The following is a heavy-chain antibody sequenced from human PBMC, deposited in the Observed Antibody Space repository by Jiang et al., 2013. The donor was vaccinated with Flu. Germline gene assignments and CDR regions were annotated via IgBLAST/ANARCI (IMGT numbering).Heavy chain of an antibody. Sequence: PGLVKPSQTLSLTCTVSGDSISSGDYSGPGSASPQGGAWSGLGHIYHDGSTYYNPSLRSRVTISVDTSRNHFSLRLTSVTAADTAVYYCARGGYYNLVTGYYPFDYWGPGTLVTVSS. CDR2: IYHDGST. CDR3: ARGGYYNLVTGYYPFDY. CDR1: GDSISSGDYS. V-gene: IGHV4-30-4*08. J-gene: IGHJ4*02. D-gene: IGHD3-9*01.